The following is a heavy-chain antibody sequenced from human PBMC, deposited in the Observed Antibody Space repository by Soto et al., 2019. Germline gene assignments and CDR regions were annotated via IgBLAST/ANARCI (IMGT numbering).Heavy chain of an antibody. D-gene: IGHD1-26*01. J-gene: IGHJ1*01. V-gene: IGHV3-7*01. Sequence: EVQLVESGGGLVQPGGSLRLSCAASGFTFSSYWMSCVRQAPGKGLEWVANIKQDGSEKYYVDSVKGRFTISRDNAKNSLYLQMNSLRAEDTAVYYCARDLSAGATEGYFQHWGQGTLVTVSS. CDR1: GFTFSSYW. CDR2: IKQDGSEK. CDR3: ARDLSAGATEGYFQH.